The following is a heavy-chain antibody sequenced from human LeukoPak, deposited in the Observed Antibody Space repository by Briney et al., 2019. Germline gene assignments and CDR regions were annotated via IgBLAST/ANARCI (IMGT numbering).Heavy chain of an antibody. J-gene: IGHJ4*02. CDR2: IYYNGIT. Sequence: KSSETLSLTCTVSGDSISTSNYYWGWIRQSPGKGLEWLGSIYYNGITHYNPSLKRRVTIYVDTSRNQFSLHVFSVTAADTAVFYCARSDYYDYRQIDFWGQGTLVTVSS. CDR3: ARSDYYDYRQIDF. D-gene: IGHD3-22*01. V-gene: IGHV4-39*01. CDR1: GDSISTSNYY.